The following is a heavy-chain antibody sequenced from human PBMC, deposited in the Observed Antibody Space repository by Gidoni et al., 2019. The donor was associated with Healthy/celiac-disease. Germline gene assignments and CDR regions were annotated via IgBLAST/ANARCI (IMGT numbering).Heavy chain of an antibody. J-gene: IGHJ3*02. Sequence: QVQLVESRGGVVQPGRSLRLSCPASGFTFSSYAMHWVRQAPGKGVEWVAVISYDGSNKYYADSVKGRVTISRDNSKNTLYLQMNSLRAEDTAVYYCASPRIFDAFDIWGQGTMVTVSS. CDR1: GFTFSSYA. CDR3: ASPRIFDAFDI. CDR2: ISYDGSNK. V-gene: IGHV3-30-3*01.